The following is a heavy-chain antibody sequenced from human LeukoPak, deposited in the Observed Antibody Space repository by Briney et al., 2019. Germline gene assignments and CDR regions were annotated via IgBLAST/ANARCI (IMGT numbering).Heavy chain of an antibody. CDR1: GGSISRGSYY. CDR3: ARVVGATGWFDP. Sequence: SETLSLTCTVSGGSISRGSYYWSWIRQPPEKGLEWIGYIYYSGSTNYNPSLKSRVTISVDTSKNQFSLKLSSVTAADTAVYYCARVVGATGWFDPWGQGTLVTVSS. CDR2: IYYSGST. J-gene: IGHJ5*02. D-gene: IGHD1-26*01. V-gene: IGHV4-61*01.